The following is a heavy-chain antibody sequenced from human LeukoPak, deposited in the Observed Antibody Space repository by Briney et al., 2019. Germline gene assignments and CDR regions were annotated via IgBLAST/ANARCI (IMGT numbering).Heavy chain of an antibody. Sequence: SETLSLTCGVSGGSISSTNWWSWVRQPPGQGLEWIGEISLRGATNYNPSLKSRVTMSLDRSKNHLSLTLTSVTAADTAVYYCSRESGAFSPFGYWGQGTLVTVPS. CDR2: ISLRGAT. CDR3: SRESGAFSPFGY. J-gene: IGHJ4*02. V-gene: IGHV4-4*02. CDR1: GGSISSTNW. D-gene: IGHD1-26*01.